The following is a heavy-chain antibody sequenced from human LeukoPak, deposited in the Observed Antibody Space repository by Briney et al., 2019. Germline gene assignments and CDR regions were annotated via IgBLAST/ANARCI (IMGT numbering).Heavy chain of an antibody. CDR2: IHRAGRT. J-gene: IGHJ4*02. D-gene: IGHD3-9*01. V-gene: IGHV4-4*02. CDR1: GVSISSSEW. Sequence: SETLSLTCAVSGVSISSSEWWIWVRQPPGQGLEWIGEIHRAGRTRYNPSLKSRVTISMDYSKNQFSLKPTSVTAADTAIYYCGKTDIYFNPIDYWGPGSLVTVSS. CDR3: GKTDIYFNPIDY.